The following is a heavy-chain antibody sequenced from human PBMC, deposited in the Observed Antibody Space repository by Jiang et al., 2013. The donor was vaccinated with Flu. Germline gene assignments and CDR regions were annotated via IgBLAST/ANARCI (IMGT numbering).Heavy chain of an antibody. J-gene: IGHJ4*02. CDR2: INPSGGST. CDR3: ARGYYYGSGSYYNSPPSDY. Sequence: SVKVSCKASGYTFTSYYMHWVRQAPGQGLEWLGIINPSGGSTTYAQNFQGRVTMTRDTSTSTVYMELSSLRSEDTALYYCARGYYYGSGSYYNSPPSDYWGQGTLVTVSS. D-gene: IGHD3-10*01. V-gene: IGHV1-46*03. CDR1: GYTFTSYY.